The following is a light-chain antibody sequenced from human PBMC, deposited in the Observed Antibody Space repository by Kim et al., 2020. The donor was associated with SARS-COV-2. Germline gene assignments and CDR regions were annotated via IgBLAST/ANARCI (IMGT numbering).Light chain of an antibody. CDR1: SSDVGGYDY. CDR2: GVT. V-gene: IGLV2-14*04. CDR3: SSYTSSNSYV. J-gene: IGLJ1*01. Sequence: GQSITISCTGTSSDVGGYDYVSWYQQHPGKAPKLMIYGVTKRPSGVSNRFSGSRSGNTASLTISGLQAEDEADYYCSSYTSSNSYVLGTGTKVTV.